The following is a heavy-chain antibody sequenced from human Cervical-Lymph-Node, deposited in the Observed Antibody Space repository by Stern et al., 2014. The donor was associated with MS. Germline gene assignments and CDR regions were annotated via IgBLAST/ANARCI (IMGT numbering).Heavy chain of an antibody. J-gene: IGHJ6*02. D-gene: IGHD6-19*01. CDR1: GYTFTSYY. CDR2: INPSGGTP. V-gene: IGHV1-46*01. Sequence: QVQLVESGAEVKKLGASVKVSCKASGYTFTSYYLHRGRQAPGKGLERMGIINPSGGTPSHAQKFQGRVTMARDTSTSTVYMELSSLRSEDTAVYYCAREVAGHRLGMMDVWGQGTTVTVSS. CDR3: AREVAGHRLGMMDV.